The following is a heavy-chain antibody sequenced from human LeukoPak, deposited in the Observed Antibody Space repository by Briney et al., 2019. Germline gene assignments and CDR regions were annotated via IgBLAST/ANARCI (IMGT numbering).Heavy chain of an antibody. CDR3: ARVPMVYVWGSYRSPYYFDY. J-gene: IGHJ4*02. Sequence: GASVKVSCKASGYTFTSCGISWVRQAPGQGLEWMGWISAYNGNTNYAQKLQGRVTMTTDTSTSTAYMELRSLRSDDTAVYYCARVPMVYVWGSYRSPYYFDYWGQGTLVTVSS. CDR1: GYTFTSCG. CDR2: ISAYNGNT. D-gene: IGHD3-16*02. V-gene: IGHV1-18*01.